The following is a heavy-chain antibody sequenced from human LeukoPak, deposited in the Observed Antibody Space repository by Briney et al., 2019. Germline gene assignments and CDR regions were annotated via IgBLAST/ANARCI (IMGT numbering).Heavy chain of an antibody. CDR1: GFTFSNYS. J-gene: IGHJ4*02. V-gene: IGHV3-23*01. CDR3: AKDRSSGGSCSDY. CDR2: ISGSGGAT. D-gene: IGHD2-15*01. Sequence: GGSLRLSCAASGFTFSNYSMTWVRQAPGKGLEWVSGISGSGGATYYADSVKGRFTISRDNSENTVYLQMNSLRVEDTAIYYCAKDRSSGGSCSDYWGRGTQVTVSS.